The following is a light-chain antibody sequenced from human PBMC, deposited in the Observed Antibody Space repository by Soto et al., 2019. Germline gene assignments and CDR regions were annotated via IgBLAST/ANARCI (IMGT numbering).Light chain of an antibody. CDR1: SGNIANNY. J-gene: IGLJ3*02. Sequence: NFMLTQPHSVSASPGKTVTISCTRSSGNIANNYVQRYQQRPGSSPTTVIYDDDQRPSGVPDRFSGFIDRSSSSASLTISGLTTGDEADYYCLSYDGSRQGVFGGGTKLTVL. CDR2: DDD. V-gene: IGLV6-57*01. CDR3: LSYDGSRQGV.